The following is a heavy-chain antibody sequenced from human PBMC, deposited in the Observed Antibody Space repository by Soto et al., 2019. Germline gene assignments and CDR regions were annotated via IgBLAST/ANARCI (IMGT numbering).Heavy chain of an antibody. D-gene: IGHD3-10*01. Sequence: QVQLVQSGAEVKRPGSSVKVSCKASGDTFSFYSINWVRQAPGLGLVWMGRVNPILSMSNYAQRFQGRVTMTADKSTGTAYMELSGLRSEDTAMYYCATSYGSGYRAFDYWGQGALVTVSS. CDR1: GDTFSFYS. V-gene: IGHV1-69*04. CDR3: ATSYGSGYRAFDY. CDR2: VNPILSMS. J-gene: IGHJ4*02.